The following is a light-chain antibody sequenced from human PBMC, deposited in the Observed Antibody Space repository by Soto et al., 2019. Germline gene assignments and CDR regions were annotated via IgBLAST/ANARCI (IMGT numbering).Light chain of an antibody. Sequence: QPVLTQSPSASASLGASVRLTCTLSSGHSNYAIAWHQQQPEKGPRYLMKLNSDGSHSKGDGIPDRFSGSSSGAERYLSISRLQSEDEADYYCQTWGTGIVLFGGGTQLTVL. CDR3: QTWGTGIVL. J-gene: IGLJ2*01. CDR2: LNSDGSH. CDR1: SGHSNYA. V-gene: IGLV4-69*01.